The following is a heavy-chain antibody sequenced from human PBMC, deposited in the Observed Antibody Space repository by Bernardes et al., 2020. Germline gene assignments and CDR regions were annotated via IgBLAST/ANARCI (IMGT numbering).Heavy chain of an antibody. CDR1: GGSISGHY. CDR2: IHYSGTT. J-gene: IGHJ2*01. Sequence: SETLSLTCTVSGGSISGHYWSWIRQSPGKGLEWIGYIHYSGTTNYNPSLKSQVIISVDTSKNQFSLKLSSLTAADTAVYFCARGGIGHCTSISCSEWYFDFWGRGTLVTVSS. CDR3: ARGGIGHCTSISCSEWYFDF. D-gene: IGHD2-2*01. V-gene: IGHV4-59*11.